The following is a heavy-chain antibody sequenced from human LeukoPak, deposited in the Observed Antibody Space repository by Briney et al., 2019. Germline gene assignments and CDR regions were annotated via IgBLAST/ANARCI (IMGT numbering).Heavy chain of an antibody. V-gene: IGHV3-48*01. D-gene: IGHD3-10*01. CDR3: AKVTYGSGTYGAFDY. CDR2: INSKTDTI. Sequence: GGSLRLSCTASGFTFGYYSMNWVRQAPGKGLEWISYINSKTDTIYYADSLRGRFTISRDNAKNSLFLQMNSLRAEDTAVYYCAKVTYGSGTYGAFDYWGQGTLVTVSS. J-gene: IGHJ4*02. CDR1: GFTFGYYS.